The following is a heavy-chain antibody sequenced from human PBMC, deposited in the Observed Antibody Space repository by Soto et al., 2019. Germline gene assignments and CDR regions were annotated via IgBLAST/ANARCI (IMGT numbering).Heavy chain of an antibody. Sequence: PGGSLRLSCAASGFTFSSYGMHWVRQAPGKGLEWVAVILYDGSKKYYADSVKGQFTISRDNSKNTLYLQMSSLRAEDTALYYCVKDGSSGWPYFDDMDVWGQGTTVTVSS. CDR2: ILYDGSKK. D-gene: IGHD6-19*01. J-gene: IGHJ6*02. CDR3: VKDGSSGWPYFDDMDV. CDR1: GFTFSSYG. V-gene: IGHV3-30*18.